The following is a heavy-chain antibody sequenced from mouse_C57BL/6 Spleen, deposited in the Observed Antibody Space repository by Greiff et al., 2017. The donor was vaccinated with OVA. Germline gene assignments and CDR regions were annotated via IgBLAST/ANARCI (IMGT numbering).Heavy chain of an antibody. CDR3: ARDYGSSLLYYYAMDY. Sequence: EVQLQQSGPGLVKPSQSLSLTCSVTGYSITSGYYWNWIRQFPGNKLEWMGYISYDGSNNYNPSLKNRISITRDTSKNQFFLKLNSVTTEDTATYYCARDYGSSLLYYYAMDYWGQGTSVTVSS. J-gene: IGHJ4*01. D-gene: IGHD1-1*01. V-gene: IGHV3-6*01. CDR2: ISYDGSN. CDR1: GYSITSGYY.